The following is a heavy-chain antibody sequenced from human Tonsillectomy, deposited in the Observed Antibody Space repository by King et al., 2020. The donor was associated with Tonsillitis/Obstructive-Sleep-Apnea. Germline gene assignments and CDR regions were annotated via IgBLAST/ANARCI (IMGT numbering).Heavy chain of an antibody. CDR3: AGKDGYNYYYYYDMDV. V-gene: IGHV5-10-1*03. D-gene: IGHD5-24*01. Sequence: VQLVESGAEVKKPGESLRISCKGSGYSFTSYWISWVRQMPGKGLEWMGRIDPSDSYTNYSPSFQGHVTISADKSISTAYLQWSSLKASDTAMYYCAGKDGYNYYYYYDMDVWGQGTTVTVSS. CDR1: GYSFTSYW. J-gene: IGHJ6*02. CDR2: IDPSDSYT.